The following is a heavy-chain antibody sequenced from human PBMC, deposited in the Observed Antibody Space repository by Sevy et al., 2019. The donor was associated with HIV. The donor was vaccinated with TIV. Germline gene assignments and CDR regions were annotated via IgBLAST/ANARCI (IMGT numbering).Heavy chain of an antibody. J-gene: IGHJ4*02. Sequence: GGSLRLSCAASGFTFSSYWMSWVRQAPGKGLEWVATINQDGSETFYVDSGKGRFTISRHNPRKSLYLQMHSLSAEDTAVYYCARLFYGSADYWGQGTLVTVSS. V-gene: IGHV3-7*01. CDR2: INQDGSET. CDR3: ARLFYGSADY. CDR1: GFTFSSYW. D-gene: IGHD3-10*01.